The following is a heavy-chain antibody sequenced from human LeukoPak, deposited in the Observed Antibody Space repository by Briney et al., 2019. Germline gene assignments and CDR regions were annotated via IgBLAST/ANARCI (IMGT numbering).Heavy chain of an antibody. J-gene: IGHJ4*02. CDR1: GFSFSRYS. Sequence: GGSLRLSCAASGFSFSRYSMNWVRQAPGKGLEWLSYISSSSSTIYYADSVKGRFTISRDNAKNSVYLQMNSLRVEDTAVYYCARFGMTATLNYWGQGTLVTASS. CDR3: ARFGMTATLNY. D-gene: IGHD1-7*01. CDR2: ISSSSSTI. V-gene: IGHV3-48*04.